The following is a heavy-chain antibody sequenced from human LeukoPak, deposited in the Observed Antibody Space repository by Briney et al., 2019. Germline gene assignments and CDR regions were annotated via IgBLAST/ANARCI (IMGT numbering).Heavy chain of an antibody. V-gene: IGHV4-34*01. D-gene: IGHD6-19*01. CDR3: ARGTLYRGWSYYLDF. CDR1: GGSFSGYY. CDR2: INHSGST. J-gene: IGHJ4*02. Sequence: SETLSLTCAVYGGSFSGYYWSWIRQPPGKGLEWIGEINHSGSTNYNPSLKSRVTISVDTSKNQFSLKLSSVTAADTAVYYCARGTLYRGWSYYLDFWGQGSQVTVSS.